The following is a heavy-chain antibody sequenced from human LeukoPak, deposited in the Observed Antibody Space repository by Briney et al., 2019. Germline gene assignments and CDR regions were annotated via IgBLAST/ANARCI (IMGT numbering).Heavy chain of an antibody. CDR1: GYSFNRYW. D-gene: IGHD2-15*01. CDR3: ARRHLYCSGGSCYSGHFDY. J-gene: IGHJ4*02. Sequence: GESLKISCKGSGYSFNRYWIGWVRQMPGKGLELMGIIYPGDSDTRYSPSFQGQVTISADKSISTAYLQWSSLKASDTAMYYCARRHLYCSGGSCYSGHFDYWGQGTLVTVSS. CDR2: IYPGDSDT. V-gene: IGHV5-51*01.